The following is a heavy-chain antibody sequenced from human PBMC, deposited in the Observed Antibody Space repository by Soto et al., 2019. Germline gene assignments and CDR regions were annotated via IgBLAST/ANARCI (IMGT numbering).Heavy chain of an antibody. J-gene: IGHJ4*02. Sequence: EVQLVESGGVLVQPGGSLRLSCAASGFTFSTYWMHWVRQAPGKGLVWVSRINGDGSDTVYTDFVKGRFTSSRDNAKNTLYLQMNSLRAEDTAVYYCTRSIAGCSYADSWGRGTLVTVSS. V-gene: IGHV3-74*01. CDR2: INGDGSDT. CDR1: GFTFSTYW. D-gene: IGHD2-2*01. CDR3: TRSIAGCSYADS.